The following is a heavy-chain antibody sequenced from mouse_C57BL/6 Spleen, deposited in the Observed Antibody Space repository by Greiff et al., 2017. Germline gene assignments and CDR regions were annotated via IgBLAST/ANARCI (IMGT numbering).Heavy chain of an antibody. Sequence: QVQLKQSGAELVRPGTSVKVSCKASGYAFTNYLIEWVKQRPGQGLEWIGVINPGSGGTNYNEKFKGKATLTADKSSSTAYMQLSSLTSEDSAVYFCARRQLRVPCDDWGQGTTLTVSS. D-gene: IGHD3-2*02. CDR3: ARRQLRVPCDD. CDR1: GYAFTNYL. V-gene: IGHV1-54*01. CDR2: INPGSGGT. J-gene: IGHJ2*01.